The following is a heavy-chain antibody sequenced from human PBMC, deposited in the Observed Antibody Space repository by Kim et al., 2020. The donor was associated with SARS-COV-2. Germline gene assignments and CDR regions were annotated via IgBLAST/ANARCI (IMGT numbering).Heavy chain of an antibody. Sequence: SETLSLTCTVSGGSISSGGYYWSWIRQHPGKGLEWIGYIYYSGGTYYNPSLKSRVTISVDTSKNQFSLKLSSVTAADTAVYYCARHFSCYYGSGSYYNVLNNWFDPWGQGTLVTVSS. CDR2: IYYSGGT. V-gene: IGHV4-31*03. CDR1: GGSISSGGYY. CDR3: ARHFSCYYGSGSYYNVLNNWFDP. D-gene: IGHD3-10*01. J-gene: IGHJ5*02.